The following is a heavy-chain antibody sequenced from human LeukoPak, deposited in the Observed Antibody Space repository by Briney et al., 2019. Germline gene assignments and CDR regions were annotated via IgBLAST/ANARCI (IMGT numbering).Heavy chain of an antibody. V-gene: IGHV4-34*01. CDR1: GGSFSGYY. CDR2: INHSGST. CDR3: ARGILSSSWYRDEDAHKRNYWYFDL. Sequence: PSETLSLTCAVYGGSFSGYYWSWIRQPPGKGLEWIGEINHSGSTNYNPSLKSRVTISVDTSKNQFSLKLSSVTAADTAVYYCARGILSSSWYRDEDAHKRNYWYFDLWGRGTLVTVSS. D-gene: IGHD6-13*01. J-gene: IGHJ2*01.